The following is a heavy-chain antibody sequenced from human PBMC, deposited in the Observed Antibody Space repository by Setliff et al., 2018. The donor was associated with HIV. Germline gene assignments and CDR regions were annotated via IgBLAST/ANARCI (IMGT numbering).Heavy chain of an antibody. CDR3: ARIYDYGSYYFDY. Sequence: SETLSLTCTVSGGSISSYYWSWFRQPPGKGLEWIGYIYYSGSTNYNPSLKSRVTTSADTFKNQFSLKLSSVTAADTAVYYCARIYDYGSYYFDYWGQGTLVTVSS. J-gene: IGHJ4*02. V-gene: IGHV4-59*01. CDR1: GGSISSYY. D-gene: IGHD3-10*01. CDR2: IYYSGST.